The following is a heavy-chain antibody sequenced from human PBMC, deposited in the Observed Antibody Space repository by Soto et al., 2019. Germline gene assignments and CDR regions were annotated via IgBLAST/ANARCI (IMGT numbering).Heavy chain of an antibody. CDR1: GFSLSNARMG. CDR3: ARILYNWNYGGMDV. CDR2: ICSNDEK. D-gene: IGHD1-20*01. V-gene: IGHV2-26*01. J-gene: IGHJ6*02. Sequence: QVTLKESGPVLVKPTETLTLTCTVSGFSLSNARMGVSWIRQPPGKALEWLAHICSNDEKSYSTSLKSRLTISKDTSKSQVVLTMTNMDPVDTATYYCARILYNWNYGGMDVWGQGTTVTVSS.